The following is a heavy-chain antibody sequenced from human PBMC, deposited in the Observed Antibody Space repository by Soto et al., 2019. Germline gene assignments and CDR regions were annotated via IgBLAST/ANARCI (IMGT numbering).Heavy chain of an antibody. V-gene: IGHV4-4*07. CDR1: GGSISSYY. J-gene: IGHJ6*02. Sequence: SETQSLTSTVSGGSISSYYWSRLRQPAGKGLEWIGRIYTSGSTNYNPSLKSRVTMSVDTSKNQFSLKLSSVTAADTAVYYCARDQQWLVPGGGYGMDVWGQGTTVTVS. CDR2: IYTSGST. D-gene: IGHD6-19*01. CDR3: ARDQQWLVPGGGYGMDV.